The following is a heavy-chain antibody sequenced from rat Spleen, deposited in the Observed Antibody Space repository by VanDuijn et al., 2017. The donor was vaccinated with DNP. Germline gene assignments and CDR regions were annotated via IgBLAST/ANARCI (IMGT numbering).Heavy chain of an antibody. Sequence: EVQLVESGGGLVQPGRSLKLSCAASGFTFSDYGMAWVRQAPKKGLEWVASITNSGGGTYYRDSVKGRFTISRDNAKSTLYLQINSLRSEDTATYYCTRTYSYWGHGVMVTVSS. V-gene: IGHV5S23*01. CDR3: TRTYSY. D-gene: IGHD1-9*01. CDR1: GFTFSDYG. CDR2: ITNSGGGT. J-gene: IGHJ2*01.